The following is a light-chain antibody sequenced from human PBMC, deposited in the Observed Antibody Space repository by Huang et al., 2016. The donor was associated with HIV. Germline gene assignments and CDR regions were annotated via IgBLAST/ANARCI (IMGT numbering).Light chain of an antibody. CDR3: QQYSKWPLT. Sequence: ESVLTQSPGTLSLSPGERATFSCRASQSVRRSLAWYQQKPGQAPRLLIYDASARATGIPVRFSGSGSGTDFTLTISSLESEDFAVYYCQQYSKWPLTFGGGTKVEIK. V-gene: IGKV3-11*01. CDR1: QSVRRS. J-gene: IGKJ4*01. CDR2: DAS.